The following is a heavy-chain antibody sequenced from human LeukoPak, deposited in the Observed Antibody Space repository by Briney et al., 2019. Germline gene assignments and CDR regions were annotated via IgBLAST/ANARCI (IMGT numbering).Heavy chain of an antibody. CDR2: IYYSGST. Sequence: PSETLSLTCTVSGGSISSGDYYWSWIRQPPGKGLEWIGYIYYSGSTYYNPSLKSRVTISVDTSKNQFSLKLSSVTAADTAVYYCAREASSSRPWGYFDYWGQGTLVTVSS. CDR1: GGSISSGDYY. J-gene: IGHJ4*02. D-gene: IGHD6-13*01. V-gene: IGHV4-30-4*02. CDR3: AREASSSRPWGYFDY.